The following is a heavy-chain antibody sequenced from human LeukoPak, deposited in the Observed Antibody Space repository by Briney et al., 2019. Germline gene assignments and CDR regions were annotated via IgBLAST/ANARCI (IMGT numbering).Heavy chain of an antibody. J-gene: IGHJ4*02. CDR3: AKRADTGTSSSGWYDY. CDR2: ISGSGLST. V-gene: IGHV3-23*01. CDR1: GFTFSSYA. Sequence: GGSLRLSCAASGFTFSSYAMSWVRQAPGKWLEWVSAISGSGLSTYYAESVRGRFTTSRDNSKNTLYLQMNSLRAEDTAVYYCAKRADTGTSSSGWYDYWGQGTQVTVSS. D-gene: IGHD6-19*01.